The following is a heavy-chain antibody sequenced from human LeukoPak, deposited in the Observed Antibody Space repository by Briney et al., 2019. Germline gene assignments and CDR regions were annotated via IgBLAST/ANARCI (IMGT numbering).Heavy chain of an antibody. CDR2: INHSGTS. CDR3: ARALQENYVRGSFRPLRRYFDR. V-gene: IGHV4-34*01. Sequence: SETLSLTCAVYGGSFSGYFWEWIRQPPGKGLEWIGEINHSGTSNSNPSLKTRATISVDTSKNQFSLKLRSVTAADMAVYYCARALQENYVRGSFRPLRRYFDRWGRGTLVAVSS. J-gene: IGHJ2*01. D-gene: IGHD3-16*02. CDR1: GGSFSGYF.